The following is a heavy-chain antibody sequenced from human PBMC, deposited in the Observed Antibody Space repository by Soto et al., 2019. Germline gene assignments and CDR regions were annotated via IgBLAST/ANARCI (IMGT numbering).Heavy chain of an antibody. J-gene: IGHJ5*02. CDR2: INHTGCT. V-gene: IGHV4-34*01. CDR1: VGSCNGYY. D-gene: IGHD3-3*01. CDR3: ATRITVFGLLIPPFDP. Sequence: ETLSLTCAVYVGSCNGYYWNWIRQPPGKGLEWIGEINHTGCTHYNPSRKSRVTMSVDTSKNQFSLRLSSVTAADTAIYYCATRITVFGLLIPPFDPWGQGTQVNVSS.